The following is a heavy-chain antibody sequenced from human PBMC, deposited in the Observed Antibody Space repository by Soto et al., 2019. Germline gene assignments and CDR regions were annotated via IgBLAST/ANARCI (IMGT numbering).Heavy chain of an antibody. CDR3: ARGCFERKLNYYYGMDV. D-gene: IGHD2-15*01. V-gene: IGHV1-69*06. J-gene: IGHJ6*02. CDR2: IIPIFGTA. Sequence: QVQLVQSGAEVKKPGSSVKVSCKASGGTFSSYAISWVRQAPGQGLEWMGGIIPIFGTANYAQKFQGRVTITADKSTSTAYMELSSLRSEDTAVYYCARGCFERKLNYYYGMDVWGQGTTVTVSS. CDR1: GGTFSSYA.